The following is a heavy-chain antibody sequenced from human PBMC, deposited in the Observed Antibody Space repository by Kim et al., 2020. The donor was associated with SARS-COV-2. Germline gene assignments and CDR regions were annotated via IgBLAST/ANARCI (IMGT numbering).Heavy chain of an antibody. D-gene: IGHD3-10*01. Sequence: ASVKVSCKASGYTFTSYGISWVRQAPGQGLEWMGWISAYNGNTNYAQKLQGRVTMTTDTSTSTAYMELRSLRSDDTAVYYCARDRGHYYGSGSYVWFDPWGQGTLVTVSS. CDR2: ISAYNGNT. CDR3: ARDRGHYYGSGSYVWFDP. V-gene: IGHV1-18*01. J-gene: IGHJ5*02. CDR1: GYTFTSYG.